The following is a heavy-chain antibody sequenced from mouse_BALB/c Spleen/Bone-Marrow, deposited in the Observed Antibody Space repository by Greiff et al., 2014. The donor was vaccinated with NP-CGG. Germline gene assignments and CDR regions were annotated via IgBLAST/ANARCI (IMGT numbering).Heavy chain of an antibody. D-gene: IGHD1-1*01. J-gene: IGHJ2*01. CDR3: ARRYYCSSFSYFDY. CDR2: ISSGSSTI. V-gene: IGHV5-17*02. Sequence: EVMLVESGGGLVQPGGSRKLSCAASGFTFSSFGMHWVRQAPEKGLEWVAYISSGSSTIYYADTVKGRFTISRDNPKNTLFLQMTSLRSDDTAMYYCARRYYCSSFSYFDYWGQGTTLTVSS. CDR1: GFTFSSFG.